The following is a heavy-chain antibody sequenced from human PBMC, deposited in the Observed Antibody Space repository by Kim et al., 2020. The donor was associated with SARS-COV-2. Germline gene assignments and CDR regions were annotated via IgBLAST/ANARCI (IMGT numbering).Heavy chain of an antibody. Sequence: KCQGRVTMTRDTSTSTVYMELSSLRSEDTAVYYCARDWYEDYGDFGGYDYWGQGTLVTVSS. D-gene: IGHD4-17*01. V-gene: IGHV1-46*01. CDR3: ARDWYEDYGDFGGYDY. J-gene: IGHJ4*02.